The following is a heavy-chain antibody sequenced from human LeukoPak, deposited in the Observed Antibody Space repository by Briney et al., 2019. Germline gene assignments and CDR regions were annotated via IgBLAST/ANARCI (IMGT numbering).Heavy chain of an antibody. D-gene: IGHD3-10*02. J-gene: IGHJ6*04. CDR2: ISSSGSTI. Sequence: GGPLRLSCAASGFILSSYEMNWVRQAPGKGLEWVSYISSSGSTIYYADSVKGRFTISRDNAKNSLYLQMNSLRAEDTAVYYCAELGITMIGGVWGKGTTVTISS. CDR3: AELGITMIGGV. V-gene: IGHV3-48*03. CDR1: GFILSSYE.